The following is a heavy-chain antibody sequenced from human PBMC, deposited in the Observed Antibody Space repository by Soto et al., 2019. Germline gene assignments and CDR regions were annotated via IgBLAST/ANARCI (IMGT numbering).Heavy chain of an antibody. Sequence: SETLSLTCTVSGGSVSSGSYYWSWIRQPPGKGLEWIGYIYYGGSTNYNPSLKSRVTISVDTSKNQFSLKLSSVTAADTAVYYCARDRLSGYDYHYYYYGMDVWGQGTTVTVSS. CDR3: ARDRLSGYDYHYYYYGMDV. CDR1: GGSVSSGSYY. CDR2: IYYGGST. J-gene: IGHJ6*02. D-gene: IGHD5-12*01. V-gene: IGHV4-61*01.